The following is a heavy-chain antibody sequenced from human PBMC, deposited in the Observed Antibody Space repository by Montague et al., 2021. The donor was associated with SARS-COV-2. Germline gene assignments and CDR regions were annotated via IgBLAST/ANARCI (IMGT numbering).Heavy chain of an antibody. J-gene: IGHJ6*02. CDR2: IYRSGST. V-gene: IGHV4-4*02. CDR3: PRPRGNLQWPFYYYYGMDV. CDR1: GDSISSSNW. Sequence: SETLSLTCAVSGDSISSSNWWSWVRQPPGKGLEWIGAIYRSGSTNYNPSLKSRVTISVDKSKTQFSLKLSSVTAADTAVYYCPRPRGNLQWPFYYYYGMDVWGQGTTVTVSS. D-gene: IGHD6-19*01.